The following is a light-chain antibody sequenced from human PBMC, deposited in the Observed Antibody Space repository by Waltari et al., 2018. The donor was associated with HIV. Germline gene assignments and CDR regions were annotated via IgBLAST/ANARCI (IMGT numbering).Light chain of an antibody. CDR2: GAS. J-gene: IGKJ1*01. CDR1: QSVSSDY. Sequence: EIVLTPSPGTVSLSPGERATLSCRASQSVSSDYLAWYQQRPGQAPRLLMYGASNGATGIPDRFSGSGSGTDFTLTISRLQPEDSAVYYCQQYGSSPWTFGQGTKVEI. V-gene: IGKV3-20*01. CDR3: QQYGSSPWT.